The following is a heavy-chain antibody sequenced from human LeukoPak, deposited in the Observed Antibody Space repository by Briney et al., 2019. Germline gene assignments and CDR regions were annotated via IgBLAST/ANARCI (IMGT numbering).Heavy chain of an antibody. D-gene: IGHD6-19*01. Sequence: PSETLSLTCAVYGGSFSGYYWSWIRQPPGKGLEWIGYIYYSGSTNYNPSLKSRVTISVDTSKNQFSLKLSSVTAADTAVYYCARYSSGWSGDYWGQGTLVTVSS. V-gene: IGHV4-59*01. J-gene: IGHJ4*02. CDR3: ARYSSGWSGDY. CDR2: IYYSGST. CDR1: GGSFSGYY.